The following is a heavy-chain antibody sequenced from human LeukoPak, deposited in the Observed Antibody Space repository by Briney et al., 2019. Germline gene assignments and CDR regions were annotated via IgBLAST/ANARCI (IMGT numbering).Heavy chain of an antibody. V-gene: IGHV3-21*01. Sequence: PGGSLRLSCAASRFTFSRYWMHWVRQAPGKGLEWVSTISGSGGSTYYADSVKGRFTISRDNAKSSLYLQMNNLRAEDTAVYYCARDDNWNDKPFDLWGQGTLVTVSS. CDR3: ARDDNWNDKPFDL. D-gene: IGHD1-20*01. J-gene: IGHJ4*02. CDR2: ISGSGGST. CDR1: RFTFSRYW.